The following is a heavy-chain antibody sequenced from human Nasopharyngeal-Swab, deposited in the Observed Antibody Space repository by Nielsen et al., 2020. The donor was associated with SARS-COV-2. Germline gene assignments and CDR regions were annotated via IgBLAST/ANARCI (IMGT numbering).Heavy chain of an antibody. V-gene: IGHV4-59*01. CDR1: GGSISYYY. J-gene: IGHJ5*02. CDR2: IYYSGST. CDR3: ARDLIAAAGTGKWFDP. Sequence: SETLSLTCTVSGGSISYYYWSWIRQPPGKGLEWIGYIYYSGSTNYNPSPKSRVTISVDTSKNQFSLKLSSVTAADTAVYYCARDLIAAAGTGKWFDPWGQGALVTVSS. D-gene: IGHD6-13*01.